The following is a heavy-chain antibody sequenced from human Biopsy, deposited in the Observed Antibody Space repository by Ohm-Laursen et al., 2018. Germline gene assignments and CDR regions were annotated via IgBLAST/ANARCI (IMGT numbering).Heavy chain of an antibody. Sequence: SLRLSCAASGFTVYNNYMTWVRQAPGKGLEWVSLIYSGGDTRYADSVKGRFTISRDNSRNTLYLQMNSLKAEDTAVYFCTNHYCGGITCPMNFWGQGTLVTVSS. V-gene: IGHV3-66*01. J-gene: IGHJ4*02. CDR1: GFTVYNNY. D-gene: IGHD2-21*01. CDR3: TNHYCGGITCPMNF. CDR2: IYSGGDT.